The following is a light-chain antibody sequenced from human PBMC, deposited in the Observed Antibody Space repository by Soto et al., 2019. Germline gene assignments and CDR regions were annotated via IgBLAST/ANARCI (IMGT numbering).Light chain of an antibody. J-gene: IGKJ1*01. CDR1: QSVSSSY. Sequence: EIVLTQSPGTLSLSPGERATLSCRASQSVSSSYLAWYQQKPGQAPRLLIYGASSRATGIPDRFSGSGSGKYFTHTTGRREPEVFAVYSCQQYVCPRTFGKGTK. CDR3: QQYVCPRT. V-gene: IGKV3-20*01. CDR2: GAS.